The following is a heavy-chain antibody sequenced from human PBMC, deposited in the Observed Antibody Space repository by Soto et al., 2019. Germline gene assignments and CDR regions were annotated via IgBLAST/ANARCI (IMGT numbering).Heavy chain of an antibody. CDR3: ARVYSVGPSQLYYYGMDV. Sequence: QVQLVESGGGVVQPGRSLRLSCAASGFTFSSYGMHWVRQAPGKGLEWVADIGYDGSNKYYADSVKGRFTISRDNSKNALYLEMIRLRAEDTAVYYCARVYSVGPSQLYYYGMDVWGQGTTVTVSS. CDR2: IGYDGSNK. CDR1: GFTFSSYG. V-gene: IGHV3-33*01. J-gene: IGHJ6*02. D-gene: IGHD5-12*01.